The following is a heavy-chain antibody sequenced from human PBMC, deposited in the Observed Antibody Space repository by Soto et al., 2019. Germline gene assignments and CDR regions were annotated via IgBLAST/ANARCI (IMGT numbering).Heavy chain of an antibody. D-gene: IGHD4-17*01. CDR1: GGTFSSYA. Sequence: QVQLVQSGAEVKKPGSSVKVSCKASGGTFSSYAISWVRQAPGQGLEWMGGIIPIFGTANYAQKFQGRVTITADESXXTAYMELSSLRSEDTAVYYCAITSATVVTPAPFDYWGQGTLVTVSS. V-gene: IGHV1-69*12. CDR2: IIPIFGTA. J-gene: IGHJ4*02. CDR3: AITSATVVTPAPFDY.